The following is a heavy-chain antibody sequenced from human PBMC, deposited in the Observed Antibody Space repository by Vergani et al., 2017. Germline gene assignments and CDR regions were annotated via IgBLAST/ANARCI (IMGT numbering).Heavy chain of an antibody. CDR2: LTGGGGST. D-gene: IGHD2-15*01. V-gene: IGHV3-23*01. CDR1: GFTFSTYA. Sequence: EVQLLESGGSLKQPGGSVRLSCAASGFTFSTYAMHWVRQAPGKGLEWVSALTGGGGSTYYADSFKGSFIISRDNSRDTLYLQMNSLRPEDTATYYCVKDAGSYENFFDSCGQGTLVTVSS. CDR3: VKDAGSYENFFDS. J-gene: IGHJ4*02.